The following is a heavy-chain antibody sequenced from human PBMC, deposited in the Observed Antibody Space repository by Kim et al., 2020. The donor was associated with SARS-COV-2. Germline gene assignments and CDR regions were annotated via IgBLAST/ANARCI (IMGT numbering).Heavy chain of an antibody. Sequence: GGSLRLSCAASGFTFSSYSMNWVRQAPGKGLEWVSSISSSSSYIYYADSVKGRFTISRDNAKNSLYLQMNSLRAEDTAVYYCARVPGYYYDTSDYWGQGTLVTVSS. CDR3: ARVPGYYYDTSDY. D-gene: IGHD3-22*01. CDR1: GFTFSSYS. CDR2: ISSSSSYI. V-gene: IGHV3-21*01. J-gene: IGHJ4*02.